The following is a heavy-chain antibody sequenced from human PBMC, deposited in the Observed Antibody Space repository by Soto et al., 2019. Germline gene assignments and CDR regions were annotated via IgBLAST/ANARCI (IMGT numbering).Heavy chain of an antibody. V-gene: IGHV1-58*01. CDR2: IVVGSGNT. J-gene: IGHJ6*02. Sequence: GASVKVSCKASGFTFTSSAVQWVRQARGQRLEWIGWIVVGSGNTNYAQKFQERVTITRDMSTSTAYMELSSLRAEDTAVYYCARDGYYDILTGYSPGMDVWGQGTTVTVSS. CDR3: ARDGYYDILTGYSPGMDV. D-gene: IGHD3-9*01. CDR1: GFTFTSSA.